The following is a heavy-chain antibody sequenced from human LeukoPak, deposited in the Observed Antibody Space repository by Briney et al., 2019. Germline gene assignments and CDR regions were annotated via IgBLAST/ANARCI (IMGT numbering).Heavy chain of an antibody. CDR2: ISSSSSTI. CDR1: GFTFSNYN. CDR3: AKGIRYFDWSPPFDY. V-gene: IGHV3-48*01. D-gene: IGHD3-9*01. Sequence: GGSLRLSCAASGFTFSNYNMNWVRQAPGKGLEWVSYISSSSSTIYYADSVKGRFTISRGNAKNSLYLQMNSLRAEDTAVYYCAKGIRYFDWSPPFDYWGQGTLVTVSS. J-gene: IGHJ4*02.